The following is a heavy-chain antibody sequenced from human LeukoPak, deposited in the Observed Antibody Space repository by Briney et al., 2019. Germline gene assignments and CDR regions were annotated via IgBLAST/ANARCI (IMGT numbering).Heavy chain of an antibody. Sequence: SETLSLTCTVSGGSVSSRSYSWSWIRQPPGKGLEWIGYIYYSGSTNYSPSLKSRVTISVDTSKNQFSLKLSSVTAADTAVFYCARGFYDVLTGYPYYFDYGGQGILVTVSS. CDR3: ARGFYDVLTGYPYYFDY. CDR1: GGSVSSRSYS. CDR2: IYYSGST. J-gene: IGHJ4*02. D-gene: IGHD3-9*01. V-gene: IGHV4-61*01.